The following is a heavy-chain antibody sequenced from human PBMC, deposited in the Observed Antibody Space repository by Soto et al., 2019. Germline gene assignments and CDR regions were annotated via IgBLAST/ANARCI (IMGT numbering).Heavy chain of an antibody. CDR2: ISDSDGSI. CDR3: AKEVEGGWYYFDY. Sequence: EVQLLESGGGLVQPGGSLTLSCAASGFTFSTYAMTWVRQAPGKGLEWVSTISDSDGSIYYADSVKGRFTISRDNSKNTVYLQMNSLRAEDTAVYYCAKEVEGGWYYFDYWGQGTLVTVSS. V-gene: IGHV3-23*01. D-gene: IGHD2-15*01. CDR1: GFTFSTYA. J-gene: IGHJ4*02.